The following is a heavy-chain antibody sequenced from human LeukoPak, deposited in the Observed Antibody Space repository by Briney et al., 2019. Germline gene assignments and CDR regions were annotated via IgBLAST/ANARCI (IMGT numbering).Heavy chain of an antibody. Sequence: SETLSLTCTVSGGSISSYYWSWIRQPPGKGLEWIGYIYYSGSTNYNPSLKSRVTISVDTSKNQFSLKLSSVTAADTAVYYCARLRSSSGWSPIDYWGQGTLVTVSS. V-gene: IGHV4-59*08. D-gene: IGHD6-19*01. J-gene: IGHJ4*02. CDR1: GGSISSYY. CDR2: IYYSGST. CDR3: ARLRSSSGWSPIDY.